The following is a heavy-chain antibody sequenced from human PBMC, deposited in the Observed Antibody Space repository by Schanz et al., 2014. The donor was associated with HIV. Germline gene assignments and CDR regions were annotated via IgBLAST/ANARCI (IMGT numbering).Heavy chain of an antibody. Sequence: QIQLVQSGAEVKKPGGSVMLSCKASGYTFTSFGVTWVRQAPGQGLEWMGWISPYNGYTDYAQKLQGRVTLTTDTSTTTAYMDLRSLRSDDTAVYHCARRESDGALDVWGPGTTVIVSS. J-gene: IGHJ6*02. CDR3: ARRESDGALDV. D-gene: IGHD2-21*02. CDR2: ISPYNGYT. V-gene: IGHV1-18*01. CDR1: GYTFTSFG.